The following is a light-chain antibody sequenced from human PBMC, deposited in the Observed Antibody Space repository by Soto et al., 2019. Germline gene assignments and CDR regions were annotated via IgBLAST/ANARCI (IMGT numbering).Light chain of an antibody. J-gene: IGLJ3*02. V-gene: IGLV2-14*01. CDR1: SSDVGGYNY. CDR2: EVS. Sequence: QSALTQPASVSGSPGQSITISCTGTSSDVGGYNYVSWYQQHPGKAPKLMIYEVSNRPSGVSNRFSGSKSGNTASLIISGLQAEDEADYSCSSYTSSSTRVFGGGTKVTVL. CDR3: SSYTSSSTRV.